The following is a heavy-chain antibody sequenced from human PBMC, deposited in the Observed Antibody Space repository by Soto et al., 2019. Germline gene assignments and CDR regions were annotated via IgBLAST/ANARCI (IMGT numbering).Heavy chain of an antibody. CDR3: AHVRG. D-gene: IGHD3-10*01. V-gene: IGHV3-23*01. CDR1: GFMFSSYA. J-gene: IGHJ4*02. CDR2: ITGGNAGST. Sequence: VQLLESGGGSVNPGVSLSLSCAASGFMFSSYAMNWVSQAPGKGLEGISAITGGNAGSTYYAESVKGRFTVSRDNSKNTLYLQMTSLRAEDTAIYYCAHVRGWGQGNLVTVSS.